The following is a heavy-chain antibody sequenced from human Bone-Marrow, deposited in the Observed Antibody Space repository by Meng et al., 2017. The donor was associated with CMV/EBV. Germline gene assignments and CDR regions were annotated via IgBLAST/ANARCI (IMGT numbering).Heavy chain of an antibody. V-gene: IGHV1-69*05. CDR2: IIPIFGTA. Sequence: SVKVSCKASGRTFSSYAISWVRQAPGQGLEWMGGIIPIFGTANYAQKFQGRVTITTDESTSTAYMELSSLRSEDTAVYYCARGKGSMVRGVITPGNEWFDYWGQGTLVTVSS. CDR1: GRTFSSYA. J-gene: IGHJ4*02. D-gene: IGHD3-10*01. CDR3: ARGKGSMVRGVITPGNEWFDY.